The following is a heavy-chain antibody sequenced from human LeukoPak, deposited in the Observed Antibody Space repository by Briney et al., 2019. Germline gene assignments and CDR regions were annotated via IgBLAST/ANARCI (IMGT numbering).Heavy chain of an antibody. J-gene: IGHJ6*02. CDR1: GYIFTSNG. D-gene: IGHD6-13*01. Sequence: ASVKVSCKASGYIFTSNGISWVRQAPGQGLEWMGWISAYNGNTNYAQKVQGRVTMTTDTSTSTGYMELRSLRSDDTAVYYCARVAATIYWYCGMDVWGQGTTVTVPS. V-gene: IGHV1-18*01. CDR2: ISAYNGNT. CDR3: ARVAATIYWYCGMDV.